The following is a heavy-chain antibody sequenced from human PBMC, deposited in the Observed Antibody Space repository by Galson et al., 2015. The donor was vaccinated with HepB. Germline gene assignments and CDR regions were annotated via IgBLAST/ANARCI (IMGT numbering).Heavy chain of an antibody. CDR3: ARDLSSGITAFGLGQYHYYDMDV. V-gene: IGHV3-30-3*01. CDR2: ISYDGINK. CDR1: GFTFSSFP. D-gene: IGHD3-3*01. Sequence: SLRLSCAASGFTFSSFPIHWVRQSPGKGLEWVTVISYDGINKYYADSVKGRFTVSRDDSKNTVFLQMNSLTVEDTAVYYCARDLSSGITAFGLGQYHYYDMDVWGRGTTVIVSS. J-gene: IGHJ6*04.